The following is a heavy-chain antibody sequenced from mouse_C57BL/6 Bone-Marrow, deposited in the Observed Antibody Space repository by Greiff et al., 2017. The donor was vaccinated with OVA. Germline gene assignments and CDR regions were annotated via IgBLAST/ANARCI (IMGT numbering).Heavy chain of an antibody. V-gene: IGHV1-42*01. CDR3: ARGVINAMDY. J-gene: IGHJ4*01. CDR2: INPSTGGT. D-gene: IGHD2-1*01. Sequence: VQLKESGPELVKPGASVKISCKASGYSFTGYYMNWVKQSPEKSLEWIGEINPSTGGTTYNQKFKAKATLTVDKSSSTAYMQLKSLTSEDSAVYYCARGVINAMDYWGQGTSVTVSS. CDR1: GYSFTGYY.